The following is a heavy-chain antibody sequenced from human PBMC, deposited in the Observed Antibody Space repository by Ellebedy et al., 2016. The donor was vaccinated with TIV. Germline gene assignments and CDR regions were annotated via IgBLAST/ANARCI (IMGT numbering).Heavy chain of an antibody. J-gene: IGHJ6*02. Sequence: MPSETLSLTCTVSGGSISSYYGSWIRQPPGKGLEWIGFIYYSGSTNYNPSLKSRVTISVDTSKNQFSLKLSSVTAADTAVYYCARHVQMEWLLSPVYGMDVWGQGTTVTVSS. V-gene: IGHV4-59*08. CDR3: ARHVQMEWLLSPVYGMDV. D-gene: IGHD3-3*01. CDR1: GGSISSYY. CDR2: IYYSGST.